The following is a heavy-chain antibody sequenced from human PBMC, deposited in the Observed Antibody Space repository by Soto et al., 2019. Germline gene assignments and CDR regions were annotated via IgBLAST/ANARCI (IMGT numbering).Heavy chain of an antibody. CDR1: GYSFTSYW. V-gene: IGHV5-51*01. CDR2: IYPGDSDT. J-gene: IGHJ6*03. CDR3: ARHREAVVPAATREYYYYMDV. D-gene: IGHD2-2*01. Sequence: GESLKVSCKGSGYSFTSYWIGWVRQMPWKGLEWMGIIYPGDSDTRYSPSFQGQVTISADKSISTAYLQWSSLKASDTAMYYCARHREAVVPAATREYYYYMDVWGKGTTVTVSS.